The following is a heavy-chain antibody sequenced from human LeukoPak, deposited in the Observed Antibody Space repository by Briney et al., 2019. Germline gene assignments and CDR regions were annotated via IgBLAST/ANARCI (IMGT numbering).Heavy chain of an antibody. CDR1: GFTFSSYW. V-gene: IGHV3-7*01. D-gene: IGHD3-16*01. Sequence: GGSLRLSCAASGFTFSSYWMSWVRQAPGKGLEWVANIKQDGSEKYYVDSVKGRFTISRDNAKNSLYLQMNSLRAEDTAVYYCARDLGVGYFVLGAFDIWGQGTMVTVSS. CDR3: ARDLGVGYFVLGAFDI. J-gene: IGHJ3*02. CDR2: IKQDGSEK.